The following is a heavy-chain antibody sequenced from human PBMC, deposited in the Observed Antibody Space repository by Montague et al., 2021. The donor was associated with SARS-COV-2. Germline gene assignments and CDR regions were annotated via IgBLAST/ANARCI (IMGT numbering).Heavy chain of an antibody. D-gene: IGHD2-21*01. V-gene: IGHV3-48*03. CDR2: ISSSGGGSTK. CDR1: GFIFNSYE. CDR3: ARDRDWDDWCGMDV. Sequence: SLRLSCAASGFIFNSYEMNWVRQAPGKGLEWISYISSSGGGSTKHYTXSVKGRFTISRDNAKNSLYLQMNSLRVEDTAIYYCARDRDWDDWCGMDVWGQGTTVTVSS. J-gene: IGHJ6*02.